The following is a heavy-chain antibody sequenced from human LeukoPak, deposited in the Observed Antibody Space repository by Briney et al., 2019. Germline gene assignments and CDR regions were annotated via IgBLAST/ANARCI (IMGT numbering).Heavy chain of an antibody. CDR2: IFYSGST. J-gene: IGHJ4*02. D-gene: IGHD6-13*01. V-gene: IGHV4-59*01. Sequence: SETLSLTCTVSGASISSYYWSWIRQPPGKGLEWIGYIFYSGSTLYNPSLQSRVTISVDTSKNQFSLKLTSVTVADTAVYYCASGPYPAAGTDHQFDYWGQGTPVTVSS. CDR3: ASGPYPAAGTDHQFDY. CDR1: GASISSYY.